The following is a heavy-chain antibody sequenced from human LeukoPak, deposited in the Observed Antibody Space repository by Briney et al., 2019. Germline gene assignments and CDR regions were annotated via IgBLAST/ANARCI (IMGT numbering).Heavy chain of an antibody. Sequence: GGSLRLSCVGSGFTFSTYWMTWVRQAPGKGLEWVANIKQDGSEKYYVVSVKGRFTISRDNAKNSLYLQMNSLRAEDTAVYYCAKDPRVSYSDYIIRWGQGTLVIVSS. V-gene: IGHV3-7*01. CDR3: AKDPRVSYSDYIIR. D-gene: IGHD4-11*01. J-gene: IGHJ4*02. CDR2: IKQDGSEK. CDR1: GFTFSTYW.